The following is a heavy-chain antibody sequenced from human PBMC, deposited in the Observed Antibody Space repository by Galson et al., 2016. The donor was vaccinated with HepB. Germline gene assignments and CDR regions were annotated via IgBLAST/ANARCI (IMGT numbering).Heavy chain of an antibody. CDR1: GFSFNDYA. J-gene: IGHJ3*02. D-gene: IGHD2-2*01. CDR2: ISWNSDST. V-gene: IGHV3-9*01. Sequence: SLRLSCAASGFSFNDYAMHWVRQPPGKGLEWVSGISWNSDSTGYADSVKGRFTSSRDNAKNSLYLQMNSLRPEDTALYYCAKPEHLVRGSLHIWGQGTMGTVSS. CDR3: AKPEHLVRGSLHI.